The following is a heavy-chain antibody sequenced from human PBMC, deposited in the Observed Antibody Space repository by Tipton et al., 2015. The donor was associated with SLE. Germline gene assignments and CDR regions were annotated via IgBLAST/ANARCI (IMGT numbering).Heavy chain of an antibody. J-gene: IGHJ4*02. V-gene: IGHV4-4*07. D-gene: IGHD6-19*01. CDR1: GDTTSDHY. CDR2: IYTSGST. CDR3: ARDHPVAGPFDY. Sequence: LRLSCTVSGDTTSDHYWSWIRQPAGKGLEWIGRIYTSGSTNYNPSLKSRVTMSVDTSKNQFSLKLSSVTAADTAVYYCARDHPVAGPFDYWGQGTLVTVSS.